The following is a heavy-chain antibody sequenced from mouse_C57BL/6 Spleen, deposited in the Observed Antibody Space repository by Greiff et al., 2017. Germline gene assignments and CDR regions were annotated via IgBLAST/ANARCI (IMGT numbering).Heavy chain of an antibody. V-gene: IGHV1-69*01. CDR2: IDPSDSYT. J-gene: IGHJ3*01. CDR3: ARSGYDYGNY. CDR1: GYTFTSYW. D-gene: IGHD2-4*01. Sequence: QVQLQQSGAELVMPGASVKLSCKASGYTFTSYWMHWVKQRPGQGLEWIGEIDPSDSYTNYNQKFKGKSTLTVDKSSSTAYMQLSSLTSEDSAVYYCARSGYDYGNYWGQGTLVTVSA.